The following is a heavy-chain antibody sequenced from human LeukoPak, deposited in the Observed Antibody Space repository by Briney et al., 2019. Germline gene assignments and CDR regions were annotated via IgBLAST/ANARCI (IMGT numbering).Heavy chain of an antibody. V-gene: IGHV4-4*09. CDR1: GGSISSYY. D-gene: IGHD5-24*01. CDR3: ASWGGDGYKFSAHFDC. Sequence: SETLSLTCTVSGGSISSYYWSWIRQPPGKGLERIGYIYTSGSTNYNPSLKSRVTISVDTSKNQFSLKLSSVTAADTAVYYCASWGGDGYKFSAHFDCWGQGTLVTVSS. J-gene: IGHJ4*02. CDR2: IYTSGST.